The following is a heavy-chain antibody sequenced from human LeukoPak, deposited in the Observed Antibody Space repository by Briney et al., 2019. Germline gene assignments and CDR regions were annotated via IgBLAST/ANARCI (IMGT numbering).Heavy chain of an antibody. CDR1: GFTFSSYT. Sequence: GGSLRLSCAASGFTFSSYTMNWVRQAPGRGLEWVSSISSSSSYIYYADSVKGRFTISRDNAKNSLYLQMNSLRAEDTAVYYCARESTDSSGYYSAAVDYWGQGTLVTVSS. V-gene: IGHV3-21*01. J-gene: IGHJ4*02. D-gene: IGHD3-22*01. CDR2: ISSSSSYI. CDR3: ARESTDSSGYYSAAVDY.